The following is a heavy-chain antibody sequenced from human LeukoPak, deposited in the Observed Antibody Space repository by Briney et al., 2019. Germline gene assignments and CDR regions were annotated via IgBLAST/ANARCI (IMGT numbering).Heavy chain of an antibody. CDR3: AKSRSSGSYYDPFDY. J-gene: IGHJ4*02. D-gene: IGHD1-26*01. CDR1: GFTFSSYW. CDR2: IYSGGST. V-gene: IGHV3-23*03. Sequence: GGSLRLSCAASGFTFSSYWMIWVRQAPGKGLEWVSVIYSGGSTYYADSVKGRFTISRDNSKNALYLQLNTLRAEDTAVYYCAKSRSSGSYYDPFDYWGQGALVTVSS.